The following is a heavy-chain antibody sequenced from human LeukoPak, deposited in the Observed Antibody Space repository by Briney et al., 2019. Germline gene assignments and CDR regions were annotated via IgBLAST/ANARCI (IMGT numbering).Heavy chain of an antibody. Sequence: PSETLSLTCTVSGGSISSSSYNWGWIRQPPGKGLEWIGSIYYSGSTYYNPSLKSRATISVDTSKNQFSLKLSSVTAADRAVYYCARGTTVTRDFDYWGQGTLVTVSS. CDR1: GGSISSSSYN. CDR3: ARGTTVTRDFDY. J-gene: IGHJ4*02. CDR2: IYYSGST. D-gene: IGHD4-11*01. V-gene: IGHV4-39*01.